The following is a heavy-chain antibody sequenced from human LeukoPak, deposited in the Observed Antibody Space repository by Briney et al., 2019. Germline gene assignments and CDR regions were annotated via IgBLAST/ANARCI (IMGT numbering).Heavy chain of an antibody. J-gene: IGHJ5*02. Sequence: ASVKVSCKASGYTFTGYYMHWVRQAPGQGLEWMGWINPNSGGANYAQKFQGRVTMTRDTSISTAYMELSRLRSDDTAVYYCARGLPLYELAGPNWFDPWGQGTLVTVSS. V-gene: IGHV1-2*02. CDR1: GYTFTGYY. D-gene: IGHD6-13*01. CDR3: ARGLPLYELAGPNWFDP. CDR2: INPNSGGA.